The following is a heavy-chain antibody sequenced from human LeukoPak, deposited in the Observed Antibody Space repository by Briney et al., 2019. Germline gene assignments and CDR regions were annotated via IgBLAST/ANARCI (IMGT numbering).Heavy chain of an antibody. CDR2: ISSSADYI. Sequence: GGSLRLSCEVSGFTFSSYSMNWVRQAPGKGLEWVSSISSSADYIFYADSVQGRFTTSRDNAKNALYLQMNSLRAEDTAVYYCARGPPYIVATMDFDYWGQGTLVTVSS. CDR1: GFTFSSYS. D-gene: IGHD5-12*01. V-gene: IGHV3-21*01. J-gene: IGHJ4*02. CDR3: ARGPPYIVATMDFDY.